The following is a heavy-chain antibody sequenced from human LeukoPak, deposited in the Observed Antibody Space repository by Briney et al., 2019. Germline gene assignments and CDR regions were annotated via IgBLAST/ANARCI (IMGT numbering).Heavy chain of an antibody. V-gene: IGHV3-23*01. J-gene: IGHJ4*02. CDR2: ISGSGGST. CDR1: GFTFSSYA. D-gene: IGHD5-18*01. Sequence: PGGSLRLSCAASGFTFSSYARSWVRQAPGKGLEWVSAISGSGGSTYYADSVKGRFTISRDNSKNTLYLQMNSLRAEDTAVYYCAKSSLPLVYGERQLWLDYWGQGTLVTVSS. CDR3: AKSSLPLVYGERQLWLDY.